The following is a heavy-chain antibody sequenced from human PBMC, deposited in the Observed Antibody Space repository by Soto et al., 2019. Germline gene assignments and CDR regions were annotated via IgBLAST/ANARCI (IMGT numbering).Heavy chain of an antibody. D-gene: IGHD6-13*01. J-gene: IGHJ6*02. CDR2: TYYRSRWYN. Sequence: PSQTLSLTCAISGDSVSGNSAAWNWIRQSPSRGLEWLGRTYYRSRWYNDYAVSVKSRITVTPDTSKNQFSLHLNSVTPEDTAVYYCAKDLVRYSSSWGSQRYYYYGMDVWGQGTTVTVSS. CDR1: GDSVSGNSAA. CDR3: AKDLVRYSSSWGSQRYYYYGMDV. V-gene: IGHV6-1*01.